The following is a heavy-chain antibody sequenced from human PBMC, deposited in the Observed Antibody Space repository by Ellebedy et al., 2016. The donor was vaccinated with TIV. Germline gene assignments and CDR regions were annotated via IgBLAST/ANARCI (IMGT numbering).Heavy chain of an antibody. CDR2: IKQDGSEK. V-gene: IGHV3-7*01. CDR3: VRDGVSISHSFDY. CDR1: GFTFTRYW. D-gene: IGHD3-9*01. Sequence: PGGSLRLSCAASGFTFTRYWMSWVRQAPGKGLEWVANIKQDGSEKYYVESVKVRFTISRDNAKNLVYLQMSSLRAEDTAVYYCVRDGVSISHSFDYWGQGTLVTVSS. J-gene: IGHJ4*02.